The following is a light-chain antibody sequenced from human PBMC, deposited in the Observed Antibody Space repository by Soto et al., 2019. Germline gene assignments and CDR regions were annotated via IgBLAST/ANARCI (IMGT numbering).Light chain of an antibody. CDR1: SSDVGLYDY. V-gene: IGLV2-14*01. Sequence: SSPAQPASVSWAPGHSITISCAGTSSDVGLYDYVSWYQQHTGKAPQLMIYAVSNRPSGVSNRFSASQSGNTASLFISGIQAEDEADYYCSSYTSDSSYVFGSGTRVT. CDR3: SSYTSDSSYV. J-gene: IGLJ1*01. CDR2: AVS.